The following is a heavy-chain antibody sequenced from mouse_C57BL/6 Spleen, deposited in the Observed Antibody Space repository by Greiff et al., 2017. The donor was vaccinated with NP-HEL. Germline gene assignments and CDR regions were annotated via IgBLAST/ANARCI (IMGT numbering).Heavy chain of an antibody. CDR3: TRSEVLRRGFAY. V-gene: IGHV1-82*01. CDR2: IYPGDGDN. J-gene: IGHJ3*01. CDR1: GYAFSSSW. D-gene: IGHD2-12*01. Sequence: QVQLQQSGPELVKPGASVKISCKASGYAFSSSWMNWVKQRPGKGLEWIGRIYPGDGDNTYNGKFKGKATLTADKSYSTAYMQLSSLTSEDSAVYFCTRSEVLRRGFAYWGQGTLVTVSA.